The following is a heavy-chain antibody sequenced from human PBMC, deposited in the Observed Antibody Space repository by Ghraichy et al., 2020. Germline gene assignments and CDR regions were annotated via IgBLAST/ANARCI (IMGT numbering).Heavy chain of an antibody. V-gene: IGHV4-4*09. CDR1: GGSISSYY. D-gene: IGHD6-19*01. J-gene: IGHJ4*02. Sequence: SQTLSLTCTVSGGSISSYYWSWIRQPPGKGLEWIGYIYTSGSTNYNPSLKSRVTISVDTSKNQFSLKLSSVTAADTAVYYCARSSGWTVFDYWGQGTLVTVSS. CDR2: IYTSGST. CDR3: ARSSGWTVFDY.